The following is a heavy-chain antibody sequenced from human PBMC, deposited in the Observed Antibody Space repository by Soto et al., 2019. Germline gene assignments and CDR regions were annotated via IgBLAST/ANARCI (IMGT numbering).Heavy chain of an antibody. D-gene: IGHD2-15*01. V-gene: IGHV3-23*01. CDR2: ISGSGGST. Sequence: GGSLRLSCAASGCKFISYAMSWVRQAPGKGLEWVSAISGSGGSTCYADSVKGRFTISRDNAKNTLYLQMNSLRAEDTAVYYCAREKWYFDYWGQGTLVTVSS. CDR1: GCKFISYA. CDR3: AREKWYFDY. J-gene: IGHJ4*02.